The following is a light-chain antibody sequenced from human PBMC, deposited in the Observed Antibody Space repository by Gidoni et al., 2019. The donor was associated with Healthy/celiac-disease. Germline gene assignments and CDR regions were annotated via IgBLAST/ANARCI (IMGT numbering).Light chain of an antibody. CDR3: SSYTSSSFYV. CDR1: SSDVGGYNY. CDR2: EVS. V-gene: IGLV2-14*01. Sequence: QSALTQPASVSGSPGQPITISSSGTSSDVGGYNYVSWYQQHPGTAPKLMIYEVSKRPSGVSNRFSGSKSGNTASLTISGLQAEDEADYYCSSYTSSSFYVFGTGTKVTVL. J-gene: IGLJ1*01.